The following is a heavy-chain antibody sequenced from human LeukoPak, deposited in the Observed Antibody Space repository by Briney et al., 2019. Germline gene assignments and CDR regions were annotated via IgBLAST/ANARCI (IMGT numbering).Heavy chain of an antibody. CDR2: ISASGSRT. J-gene: IGHJ4*02. D-gene: IGHD6-13*01. CDR3: AKHPQGAAGAHFDY. V-gene: IGHV3-23*01. CDR1: GFVLSDYA. Sequence: GGSLRLSCAASGFVLSDYAMSWVRQAPGKGLEWVSTISASGSRTYYTDSVKGRFSISRDNSRNTMYLQMNSLRAEDTAIYYCAKHPQGAAGAHFDYWGQGTFASVSS.